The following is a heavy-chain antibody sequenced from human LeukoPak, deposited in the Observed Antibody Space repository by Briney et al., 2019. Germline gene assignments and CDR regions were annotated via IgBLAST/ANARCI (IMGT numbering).Heavy chain of an antibody. CDR3: AREDVVLVDAVRYYYYGMDV. Sequence: ASVKVSCKASGYNFISYYMHWVRQAPGQGLEWMGITNPSGGSTSYAQKFQDRVTMTRDTPTSTVYMELSSLKSEDTAVYYCAREDVVLVDAVRYYYYGMDVWGQGTTVAVSS. CDR2: TNPSGGST. J-gene: IGHJ6*02. V-gene: IGHV1-46*01. D-gene: IGHD2-8*01. CDR1: GYNFISYY.